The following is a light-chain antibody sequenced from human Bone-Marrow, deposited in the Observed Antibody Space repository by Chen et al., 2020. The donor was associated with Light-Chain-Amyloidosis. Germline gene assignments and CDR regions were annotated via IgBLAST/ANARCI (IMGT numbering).Light chain of an antibody. V-gene: IGKV3-20*01. CDR3: QQYGVSPRT. Sequence: EIVLTQSPGTLSLSPGERATLSCRASQTISSDHLAWYQQKPGRAPRLLMDGVSSRATGIPDRFSGGGSGTDFTLTISSLEPEDFAVYYCQQYGVSPRTFGQGTKVDMK. J-gene: IGKJ1*01. CDR2: GVS. CDR1: QTISSDH.